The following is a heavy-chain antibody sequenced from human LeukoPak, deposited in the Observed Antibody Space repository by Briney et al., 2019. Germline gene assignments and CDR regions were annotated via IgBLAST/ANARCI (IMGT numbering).Heavy chain of an antibody. J-gene: IGHJ4*02. CDR3: AKDRDGSGSCDY. Sequence: GGSLRLSCATSGFSFNRRGMNWVRHPPGKGLEWVSYISPRSETIYYAESVKGRFTVSRDDSKDSLYLQMHSLRAEDTAVYYCAKDRDGSGSCDYWGQGTLVTVSS. CDR1: GFSFNRRG. CDR2: ISPRSETI. V-gene: IGHV3-48*04. D-gene: IGHD3-10*01.